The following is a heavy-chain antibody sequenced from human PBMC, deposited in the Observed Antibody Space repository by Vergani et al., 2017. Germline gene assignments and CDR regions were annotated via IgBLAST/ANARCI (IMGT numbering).Heavy chain of an antibody. D-gene: IGHD5-24*01. V-gene: IGHV4-59*12. CDR2: IYYSGST. CDR3: ASPRRDGYN. J-gene: IGHJ4*02. Sequence: QVQLQESGPGLVKPSETLSLTCTVSGGSISSYYWSWLRQPPGKGLEWIGYIYYSGSTYYNPSLKSRVTISVDTSKNQFSLKLSSVTAADTAVYYCASPRRDGYNWGQGTLVTVSS. CDR1: GGSISSYY.